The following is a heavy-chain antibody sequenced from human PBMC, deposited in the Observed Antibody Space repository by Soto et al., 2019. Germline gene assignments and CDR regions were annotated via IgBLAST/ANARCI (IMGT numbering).Heavy chain of an antibody. V-gene: IGHV1-3*01. CDR1: GYTFTSYA. D-gene: IGHD3-10*01. CDR2: INAGNGNT. J-gene: IGHJ4*02. Sequence: QVQLVQSGAEVKKPGASVKVSSKASGYTFTSYAMDWVRQAPGQRLEWMGWINAGNGNTKYSQKFQGRVTITRDTSASTAYMELSSLRSEDTAVYYCARDMGFGLSDYWGQGTLVTVCS. CDR3: ARDMGFGLSDY.